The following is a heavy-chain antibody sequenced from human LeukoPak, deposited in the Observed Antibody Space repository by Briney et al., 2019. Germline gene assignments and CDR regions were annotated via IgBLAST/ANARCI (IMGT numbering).Heavy chain of an antibody. D-gene: IGHD4-17*01. CDR1: GGSISSSSYY. Sequence: SETLSLTCTVSGGSISSSSYYWGWIRQPPGKGLEWIGTIYYSGSTYYNPSLKSRVTISVETSKDQLSLKLSSLTAADAAVYYCARLVYGDYAFDYWGQGTLVTVSS. CDR2: IYYSGST. V-gene: IGHV4-39*01. CDR3: ARLVYGDYAFDY. J-gene: IGHJ4*02.